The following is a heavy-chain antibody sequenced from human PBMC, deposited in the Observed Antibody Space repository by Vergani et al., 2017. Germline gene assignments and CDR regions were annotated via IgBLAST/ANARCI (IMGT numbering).Heavy chain of an antibody. V-gene: IGHV7-4-1*02. J-gene: IGHJ5*02. CDR2: INTNTGNP. CDR1: GYTFTSYA. Sequence: QVQLVQSGSELKKPGASVKVSRKASGYTFTSYAMNWVRQAPGQGLEWMGWINTNTGNPTYAQGFTGRFVFSLDTSVSTAYLQISSLKAEDTAVYYCAREPRGDDYVWGSYRYHWFDPWGQGTLVTVSS. D-gene: IGHD3-16*02. CDR3: AREPRGDDYVWGSYRYHWFDP.